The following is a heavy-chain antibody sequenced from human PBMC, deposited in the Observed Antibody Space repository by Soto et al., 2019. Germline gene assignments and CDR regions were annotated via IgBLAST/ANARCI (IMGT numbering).Heavy chain of an antibody. CDR3: ASTVNDYYYYGMDV. Sequence: KPSETLSLTCAVYGGSFSGYYWSWIRQPPGKGLEWIGEINHSGSTNYNPSLKSRVTISVDTSKNQFSLKLSSVTAADTAVYYCASTVNDYYYYGMDVWGQGTTVTVSS. J-gene: IGHJ6*02. D-gene: IGHD4-17*01. CDR1: GGSFSGYY. V-gene: IGHV4-34*01. CDR2: INHSGST.